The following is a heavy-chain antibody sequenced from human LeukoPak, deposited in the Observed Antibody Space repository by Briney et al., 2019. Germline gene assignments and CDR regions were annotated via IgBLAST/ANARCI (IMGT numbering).Heavy chain of an antibody. CDR2: ISWNSGSI. V-gene: IGHV3-9*01. J-gene: IGHJ6*02. CDR3: AKDQGLYYYYGMDV. CDR1: GFTFDDYA. Sequence: GGSLRLSCAASGFTFDDYAMHWVRQAPGKGLEWVSGISWNSGSIGYADSVKGRFTISRDNTKNSLYLQMNSLRAEDTALYYCAKDQGLYYYYGMDVWGQGTTVTVSS.